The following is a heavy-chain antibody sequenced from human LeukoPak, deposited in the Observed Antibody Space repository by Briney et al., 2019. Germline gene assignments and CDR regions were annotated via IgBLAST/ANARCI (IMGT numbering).Heavy chain of an antibody. J-gene: IGHJ6*02. CDR2: INPNSGGT. D-gene: IGHD3-3*01. CDR1: GYTFTGYY. V-gene: IGHV1-2*02. Sequence: VASVKVSCKASGYTFTGYYMHWVRQAPGQGLEWMGWINPNSGGTNYAQKLQGRVTMTRDTSISTAYMELSRLRSDDTAVYYCARQRLRFLAYGMDVWGQGTTVTVSS. CDR3: ARQRLRFLAYGMDV.